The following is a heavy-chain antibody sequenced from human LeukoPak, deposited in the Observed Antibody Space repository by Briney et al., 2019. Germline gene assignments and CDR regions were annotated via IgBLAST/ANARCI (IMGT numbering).Heavy chain of an antibody. CDR2: ISSSSSYI. V-gene: IGHV3-21*01. D-gene: IGHD4-23*01. CDR3: AREGNSGAIDY. Sequence: PGGSLRLSCAPPGFTFTSYSMNWVRQAPGKGLEWVSSISSSSSYIYYADSVKGRFTISRDNAKNSLYLQMNSLRAEDTAVYYCAREGNSGAIDYWGQGTLVTVSS. CDR1: GFTFTSYS. J-gene: IGHJ4*02.